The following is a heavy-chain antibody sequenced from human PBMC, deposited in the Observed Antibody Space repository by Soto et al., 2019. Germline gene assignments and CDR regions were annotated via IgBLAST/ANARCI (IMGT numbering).Heavy chain of an antibody. CDR3: ARERTERGKDV. CDR1: GCTFSSSA. V-gene: IGHV1-69*06. J-gene: IGHJ6*02. CDR2: IIPVFGTA. Sequence: GASVKVSCKASGCTFSSSAISWVRQAPGQGLEWMGAIIPVFGTAHYAQKFQGRVTITADKPTSTAYMELSRLRSEDTAVYYCARERTERGKDVGGHGTTVTV.